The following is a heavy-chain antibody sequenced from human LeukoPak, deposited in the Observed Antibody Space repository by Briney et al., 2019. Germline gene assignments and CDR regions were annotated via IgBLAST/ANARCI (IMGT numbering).Heavy chain of an antibody. Sequence: KASETLSLTCTVSGGSISSGSYYWSWIRQPAGKGLEWIGRIYTSGSTNYNPSLKSRVTISVDTSKNQFSLKLSSVTAADTAVYYCARAGGYYDSSGYYGTFDYWGPGTLVTVSS. J-gene: IGHJ4*02. V-gene: IGHV4-61*02. D-gene: IGHD3-22*01. CDR1: GGSISSGSYY. CDR3: ARAGGYYDSSGYYGTFDY. CDR2: IYTSGST.